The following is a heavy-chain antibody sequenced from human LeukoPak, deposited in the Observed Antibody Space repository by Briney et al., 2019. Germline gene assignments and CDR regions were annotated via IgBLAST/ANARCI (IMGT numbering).Heavy chain of an antibody. Sequence: GGSLRLSCAASGFTFSSYWMHWVRQAPGKGLXXXXRINSDGSSTSYADSVKGRFTISRDNAKNTLYLQMNSLRAEDTAVYYCAREGSGWYFRQFDYWGQGTLVTVSS. J-gene: IGHJ4*02. V-gene: IGHV3-74*01. CDR3: AREGSGWYFRQFDY. CDR1: GFTFSSYW. D-gene: IGHD6-19*01. CDR2: INSDGSST.